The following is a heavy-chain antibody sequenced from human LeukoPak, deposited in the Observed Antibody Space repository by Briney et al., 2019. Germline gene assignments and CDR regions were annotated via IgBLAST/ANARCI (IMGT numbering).Heavy chain of an antibody. CDR2: ISGSGDST. V-gene: IGHV3-23*01. D-gene: IGHD2-2*01. Sequence: GGSLTLSCAASGFTFNNYAMTWVRQAPGKGLERVSAISGSGDSTCYADSVEGRFTISRDNSKNSLYLQMNSLIAEDTAVYYCAKNSRVVVVTPNDYWGQGTLVTVSS. J-gene: IGHJ4*02. CDR1: GFTFNNYA. CDR3: AKNSRVVVVTPNDY.